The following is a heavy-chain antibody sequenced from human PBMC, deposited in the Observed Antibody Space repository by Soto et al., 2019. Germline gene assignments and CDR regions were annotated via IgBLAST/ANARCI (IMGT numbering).Heavy chain of an antibody. J-gene: IGHJ3*02. CDR2: INHSGST. CDR1: NGSFSGYY. D-gene: IGHD1-26*01. V-gene: IGHV4-34*01. CDR3: ARTKGLRRHGAMDI. Sequence: QVPLHQWGAGLLKPSETLSLTCTIYNGSFSGYYWGWLRQPPGKGLEWIGHINHSGSTTYNPSLKSRVTIAVDTSENHFSLRLSSMTAADTAVYYCARTKGLRRHGAMDIWGQGTMVTISS.